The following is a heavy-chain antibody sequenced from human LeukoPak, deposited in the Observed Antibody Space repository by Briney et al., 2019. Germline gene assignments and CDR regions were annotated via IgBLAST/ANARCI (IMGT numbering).Heavy chain of an antibody. CDR3: ARVLGEGYNSFDY. CDR1: GFTVSSNY. D-gene: IGHD5-24*01. Sequence: GGSLRLSCAASGFTVSSNYMSWVRQAPGKGLEYVSAISSNGGSTYYANSVKGRFTISRDNSKNTLYLQMGSLRAEDTVVYYCARVLGEGYNSFDYWGQGTLVTVSS. CDR2: ISSNGGST. V-gene: IGHV3-64*01. J-gene: IGHJ4*02.